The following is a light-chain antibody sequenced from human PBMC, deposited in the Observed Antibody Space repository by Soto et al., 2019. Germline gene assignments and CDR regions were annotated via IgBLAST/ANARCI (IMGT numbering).Light chain of an antibody. CDR1: QSVAANY. Sequence: EVVLTQSPGTLSLSPGERATLSCRASQSVAANYLAWYQQTRGQAPRLLIYGASSRATGIPVRFSGRASGTEFTLTISSRQSEDFTVYYCQHYNNWPLTFGQGTKVDIK. CDR3: QHYNNWPLT. CDR2: GAS. J-gene: IGKJ1*01. V-gene: IGKV3-15*01.